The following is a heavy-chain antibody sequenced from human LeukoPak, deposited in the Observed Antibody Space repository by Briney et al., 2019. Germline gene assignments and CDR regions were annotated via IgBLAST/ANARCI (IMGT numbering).Heavy chain of an antibody. Sequence: SETLSLTCTVSGGSISSGSYCWSWIRQPAGKGLEWIGRIYTSGSTNYNPPLKSRVTISVDTSKNQFSLKLSSVTAADTAVYYCARGDYYDSSGYYRSWFDPWGQGTLVTVSS. CDR2: IYTSGST. J-gene: IGHJ5*02. CDR1: GGSISSGSYC. V-gene: IGHV4-61*02. CDR3: ARGDYYDSSGYYRSWFDP. D-gene: IGHD3-22*01.